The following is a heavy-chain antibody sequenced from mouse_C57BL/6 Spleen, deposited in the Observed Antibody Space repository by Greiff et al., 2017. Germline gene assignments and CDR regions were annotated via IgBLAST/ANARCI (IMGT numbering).Heavy chain of an antibody. J-gene: IGHJ1*03. V-gene: IGHV5-4*01. CDR1: GFTFSSYA. CDR2: ISDGGSYT. CDR3: ARDGGRYFDV. Sequence: EVQLVESGGGLVKPGGSLKLSCAASGFTFSSYALSWFRQTPEKRLEWVATISDGGSYTYYPDNVKGRFTISRDNAKNNLYLQMSHLKSEDTAMYYCARDGGRYFDVWGTGTTVTVSS.